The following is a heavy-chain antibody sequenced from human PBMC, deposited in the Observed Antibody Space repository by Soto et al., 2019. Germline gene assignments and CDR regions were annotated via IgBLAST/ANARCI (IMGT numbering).Heavy chain of an antibody. CDR3: AKDGRAIVVVPAAKVINDY. CDR2: ISGSGGST. J-gene: IGHJ4*02. V-gene: IGHV3-23*01. Sequence: EVQLLESGGGLVQPGGSLRLSCAASGFTFSSYAMSWVRQAPGKGLEWFAAISGSGGSTYYADSVKGRFTISRDNSKNTLYLQMNSLRAEDTAVYYCAKDGRAIVVVPAAKVINDYWGQGTLVTVSS. D-gene: IGHD2-2*01. CDR1: GFTFSSYA.